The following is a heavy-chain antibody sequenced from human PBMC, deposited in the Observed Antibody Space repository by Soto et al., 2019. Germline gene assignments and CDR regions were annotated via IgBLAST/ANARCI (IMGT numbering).Heavy chain of an antibody. CDR3: AKGGRIPTTSVDY. D-gene: IGHD2-2*01. CDR1: GFTFSYYG. Sequence: GGSLRLSCAASGFTFSYYGLHWVRHAPGKGLEWVAGISYDGSNRYYGDSVKGRFSISRDNPNNTLYLQMNSLRDEDTAVYYCAKGGRIPTTSVDYWGQGTLVTVSS. V-gene: IGHV3-30*18. CDR2: ISYDGSNR. J-gene: IGHJ4*02.